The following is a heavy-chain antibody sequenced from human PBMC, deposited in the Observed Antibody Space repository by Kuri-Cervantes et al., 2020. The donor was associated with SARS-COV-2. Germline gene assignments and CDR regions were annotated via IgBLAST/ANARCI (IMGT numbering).Heavy chain of an antibody. CDR1: GFTSSTCV. J-gene: IGHJ2*01. V-gene: IGHV3-48*01. CDR3: ARDSYGDYDWYFDL. CDR2: ISSSSSTK. Sequence: GESLKISCAASGFTSSTCVIHWVRQAPGKGLEWVSYISSSSSTKYYADSVKGRFTISRDNSKNTLYLQMNSLRAEDTAVYYCARDSYGDYDWYFDLWGRGTLVTVSS. D-gene: IGHD4-17*01.